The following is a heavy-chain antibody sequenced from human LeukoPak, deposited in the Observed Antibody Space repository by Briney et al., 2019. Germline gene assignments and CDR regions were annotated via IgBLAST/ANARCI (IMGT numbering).Heavy chain of an antibody. D-gene: IGHD3-3*01. CDR1: GFTFSDYY. J-gene: IGHJ4*02. V-gene: IGHV3-11*06. Sequence: GSLRLSSAASGFTFSDYYMTWIRQAPGKGLEWVSSISSTGVYTNYADSVKGRFTISRDNAKNSLYLQVNSLRAEDTAEYYCARARVNFWSGSYHVTAPADYWGQGTLVTVSS. CDR2: ISSTGVYT. CDR3: ARARVNFWSGSYHVTAPADY.